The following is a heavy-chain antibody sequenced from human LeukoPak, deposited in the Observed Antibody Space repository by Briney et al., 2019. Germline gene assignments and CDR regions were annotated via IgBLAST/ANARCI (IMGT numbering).Heavy chain of an antibody. D-gene: IGHD5-18*01. V-gene: IGHV4-59*08. CDR3: ARLDTGYSYGKFDY. CDR1: GGSISSYY. CDR2: IYYSGST. Sequence: SETLSLTCTASGGSISSYYWSWIRQPPGKGLEWIGYIYYSGSTNYNPSLKSRVTISVDTSKNQFSPKLSSVTAADTAVYYCARLDTGYSYGKFDYWGQGTLVTVSS. J-gene: IGHJ4*02.